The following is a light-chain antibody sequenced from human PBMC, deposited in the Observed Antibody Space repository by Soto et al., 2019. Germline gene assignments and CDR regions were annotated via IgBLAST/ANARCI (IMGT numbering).Light chain of an antibody. CDR2: STN. V-gene: IGLV8-61*01. Sequence: QSVVTQEPSFSVSPGGTVTLTCGLSSGSVSTSYYPSWYQQTPGQAPRTLIYSTNTRSSGVPDRFSGSILGNKAALTITGAQADDESDYYCVLYMGSGILLGTGTKVTVL. CDR3: VLYMGSGIL. CDR1: SGSVSTSYY. J-gene: IGLJ1*01.